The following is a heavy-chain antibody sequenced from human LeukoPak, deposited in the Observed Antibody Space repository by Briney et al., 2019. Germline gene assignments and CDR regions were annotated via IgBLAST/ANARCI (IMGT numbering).Heavy chain of an antibody. D-gene: IGHD2-2*01. Sequence: GGSLRLSCAASGFTFSSYAMSWVRQAPGKGLEWVSAISGSGGSTYYADSVKGRFTISRDNSKNTLYLQMNSLRAEDTAVYYCAKYRFTFCSSTSCYLGGFDPWGQGTLVTVSS. J-gene: IGHJ5*02. CDR2: ISGSGGST. CDR1: GFTFSSYA. CDR3: AKYRFTFCSSTSCYLGGFDP. V-gene: IGHV3-23*01.